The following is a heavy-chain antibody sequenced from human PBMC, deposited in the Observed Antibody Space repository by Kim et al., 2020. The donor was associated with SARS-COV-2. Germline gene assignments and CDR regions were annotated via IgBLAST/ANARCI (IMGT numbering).Heavy chain of an antibody. V-gene: IGHV1-69*13. CDR2: IIPIFGTA. Sequence: SVKVSCKASGGTFSSYAISWVRQAPGQGLEWMGGIIPIFGTANYAQKFQGRVTITADESTSTAYMELSSLRSEDTAVYYCARDSLGLRYFDWFKPRYYYYGMDVWGQGTTVTVSS. CDR3: ARDSLGLRYFDWFKPRYYYYGMDV. CDR1: GGTFSSYA. D-gene: IGHD3-9*01. J-gene: IGHJ6*02.